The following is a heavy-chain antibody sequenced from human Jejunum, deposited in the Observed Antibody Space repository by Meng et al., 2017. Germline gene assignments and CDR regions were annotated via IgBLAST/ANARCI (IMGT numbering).Heavy chain of an antibody. D-gene: IGHD1-26*01. CDR2: IYDSGGRT. CDR3: AKDNTMGSPFSGSSYFPFDY. J-gene: IGHJ4*02. V-gene: IGHV3-23*01. Sequence: GGSLRLSCAASGFTFSTYIMYWVRQAPGKGLEWVSSIYDSGGRTYYADSVKGRFTISRDNSKNTLFLQMDSLRAEDTAIYYCAKDNTMGSPFSGSSYFPFDYWGQGTLVTVSS. CDR1: GFTFSTYI.